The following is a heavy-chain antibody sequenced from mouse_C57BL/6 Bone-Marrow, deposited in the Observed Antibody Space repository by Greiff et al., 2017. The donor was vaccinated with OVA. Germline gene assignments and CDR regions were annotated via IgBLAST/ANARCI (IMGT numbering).Heavy chain of an antibody. J-gene: IGHJ2*01. CDR1: GYSITSGYD. D-gene: IGHD1-1*01. Sequence: VQLQQSGPGMVKPSQSLSLTCTVTGYSITSGYDWHWIRHFPGNKLEWMGYISYSGSTNYNPSLKSRISITHDTSKNHFFLKLNSVTTEDTATYYCARAITTVGRDYFDYWGQGTTLTVSS. V-gene: IGHV3-1*01. CDR2: ISYSGST. CDR3: ARAITTVGRDYFDY.